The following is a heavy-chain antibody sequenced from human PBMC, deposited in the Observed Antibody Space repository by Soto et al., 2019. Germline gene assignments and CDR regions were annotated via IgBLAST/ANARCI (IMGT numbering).Heavy chain of an antibody. D-gene: IGHD3-10*01. J-gene: IGHJ4*02. CDR2: IHYSGST. CDR3: ARARGPTTYGAANSFDY. CDR1: GGSISSGDYY. Sequence: PSETLSLTSTVSGGSISSGDYYWSWIRQPPGKGLEWIGKIHYSGSTYYNPSLKSRVTISVDTSKDQFSLNLRSVTAADTAVYYCARARGPTTYGAANSFDYWGQGTLVTSPQ. V-gene: IGHV4-30-4*01.